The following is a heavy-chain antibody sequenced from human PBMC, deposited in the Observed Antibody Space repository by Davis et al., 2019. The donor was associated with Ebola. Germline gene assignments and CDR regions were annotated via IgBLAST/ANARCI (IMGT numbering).Heavy chain of an antibody. Sequence: PGGSLRLSCAASGFTFSSYGMHWVRQAPGKGLEWVAVISYDGSNKYYADSVKGRFTISRDNAKNSLYLQMNSLRAEDTAVYYCARRIAVAGQYGMDVWGQGTTVTVSS. D-gene: IGHD6-19*01. CDR1: GFTFSSYG. V-gene: IGHV3-30*03. J-gene: IGHJ6*02. CDR2: ISYDGSNK. CDR3: ARRIAVAGQYGMDV.